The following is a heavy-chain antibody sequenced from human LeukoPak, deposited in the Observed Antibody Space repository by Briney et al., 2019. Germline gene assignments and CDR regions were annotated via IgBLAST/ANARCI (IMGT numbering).Heavy chain of an antibody. CDR3: ARAHEGIGYCSGGSCGSNWFDP. V-gene: IGHV1-18*01. Sequence: ASVKVSCKASGYTFTSYGISWVRQAPGQGLEWMGWISAYNGNTNYAQKLQGRVTMTTDTFTSTAYMELRSLRSDDTAVYYCARAHEGIGYCSGGSCGSNWFDPWGQGTLVTVSS. CDR2: ISAYNGNT. CDR1: GYTFTSYG. D-gene: IGHD2-15*01. J-gene: IGHJ5*02.